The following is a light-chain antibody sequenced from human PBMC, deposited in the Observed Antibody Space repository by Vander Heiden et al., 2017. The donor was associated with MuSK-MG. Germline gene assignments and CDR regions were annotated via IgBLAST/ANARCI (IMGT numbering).Light chain of an antibody. Sequence: SSELTQDPAVSVALGQTVRITCQGDSLRSYYASWYQQKPGQAPVLVIYGKNNRPSGIPERFSGSSSGNTASVTITGAQAEDEADYYCNSRDSSGNNWVFGGGTKLTVL. V-gene: IGLV3-19*01. CDR1: SLRSYY. J-gene: IGLJ3*02. CDR3: NSRDSSGNNWV. CDR2: GKN.